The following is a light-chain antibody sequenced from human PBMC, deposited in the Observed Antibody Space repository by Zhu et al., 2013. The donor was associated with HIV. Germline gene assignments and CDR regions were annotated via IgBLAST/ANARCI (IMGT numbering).Light chain of an antibody. J-gene: IGKJ4*01. V-gene: IGKV3-11*01. Sequence: DIVLTQSPATLSLSPGERATLSCTASQNINRYLAWYQQKPGQAPRLLIYDASNRATGIPARFSGSGSGTDFTLTISSLEPEDFAVYYCQQRSNWPFALTFGGGTKVEIK. CDR2: DAS. CDR3: QQRSNWPFALT. CDR1: QNINRY.